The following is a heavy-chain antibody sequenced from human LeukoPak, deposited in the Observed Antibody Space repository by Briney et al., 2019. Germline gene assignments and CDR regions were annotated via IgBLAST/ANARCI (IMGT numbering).Heavy chain of an antibody. CDR1: GGSVSSGSYY. V-gene: IGHV4-61*01. CDR3: AREVTIFGVVLDRFDP. J-gene: IGHJ5*02. CDR2: IYYSGST. Sequence: PSETLSLTCTVSGGSVSSGSYYWSWIRQPPGKGLEWIGYIYYSGSTNYNPSLKSRVTISVDTSKNQFSLKLSSVTAADTAVYYCAREVTIFGVVLDRFDPWGQGTLVTVSS. D-gene: IGHD3-3*01.